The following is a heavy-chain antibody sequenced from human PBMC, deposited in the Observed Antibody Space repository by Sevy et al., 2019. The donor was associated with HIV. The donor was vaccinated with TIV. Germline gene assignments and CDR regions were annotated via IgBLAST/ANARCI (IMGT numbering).Heavy chain of an antibody. CDR1: EFTFSSHA. D-gene: IGHD1-26*01. CDR3: ARDGRGIRACDI. Sequence: GGSLRLSCTASEFTFSSHAVSWVRQAPGKGLEWVSAISGAGVHTHYADSVRGRFTISRDNFKNTLYLQMNSLRAEDTALYYCARDGRGIRACDIWGQGTMVTVSS. V-gene: IGHV3-23*01. CDR2: ISGAGVHT. J-gene: IGHJ3*02.